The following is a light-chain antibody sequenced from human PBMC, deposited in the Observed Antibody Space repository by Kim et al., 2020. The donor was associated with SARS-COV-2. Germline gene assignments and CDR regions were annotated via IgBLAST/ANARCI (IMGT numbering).Light chain of an antibody. J-gene: IGLJ2*01. CDR3: QASDSSTLV. V-gene: IGLV3-1*01. CDR1: KLGDKY. CDR2: QDR. Sequence: SYELTQPPSVSVSPGQTASITCSGDKLGDKYACWYQQKPGQSPVLVIYQDRKRPSGIPERFSGSNSGNTATLTISGTQAMDEADYYCQASDSSTLVFGGG.